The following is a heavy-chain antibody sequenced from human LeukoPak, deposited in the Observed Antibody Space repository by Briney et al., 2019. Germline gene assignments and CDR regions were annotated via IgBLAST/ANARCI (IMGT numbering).Heavy chain of an antibody. Sequence: PGGSLRLSYAASGFTVSSNYMSWVRQSPGKGLEWVSVIYSGGSTYYADSVKGRFTISRDNSKNTLYLQVNSLRAEDTAVYYCAREGYGDYVWGAHDYWGQGTLVTVSS. CDR2: IYSGGST. J-gene: IGHJ4*02. CDR1: GFTVSSNY. D-gene: IGHD4-17*01. V-gene: IGHV3-66*01. CDR3: AREGYGDYVWGAHDY.